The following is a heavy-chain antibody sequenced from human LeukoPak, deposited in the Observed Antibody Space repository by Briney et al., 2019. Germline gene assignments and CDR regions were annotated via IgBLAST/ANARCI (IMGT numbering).Heavy chain of an antibody. CDR2: IYYSGST. Sequence: SETLSLTCTVSGGSIGSYYWSWIRQPPGKGLEWIGYIYYSGSTNYNPSLKSRVTISVDTSKNQFSLKLSSVTAADTAVYYCARDYEGYSISSPWFDPWGQGTLVTVSS. D-gene: IGHD6-6*01. V-gene: IGHV4-59*01. CDR1: GGSIGSYY. J-gene: IGHJ5*02. CDR3: ARDYEGYSISSPWFDP.